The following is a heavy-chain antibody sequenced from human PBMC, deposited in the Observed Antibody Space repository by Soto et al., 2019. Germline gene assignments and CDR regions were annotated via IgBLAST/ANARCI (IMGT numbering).Heavy chain of an antibody. Sequence: QVQLVESGGGVVQPGRSLRLSCAASGFTFSSYGMHWVRQAPGKGLEWVAVISYDGSNKYYADSVKGRFTISRDNSKHTLYLQMNSLRADDTAVYYCAKDKQNSSSSPLRANYGMDVWGQGTTVTVSS. CDR2: ISYDGSNK. CDR1: GFTFSSYG. CDR3: AKDKQNSSSSPLRANYGMDV. V-gene: IGHV3-30*18. D-gene: IGHD6-6*01. J-gene: IGHJ6*02.